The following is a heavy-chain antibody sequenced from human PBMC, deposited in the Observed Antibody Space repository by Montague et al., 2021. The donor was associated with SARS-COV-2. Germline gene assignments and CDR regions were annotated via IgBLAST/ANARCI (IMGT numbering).Heavy chain of an antibody. J-gene: IGHJ5*02. CDR1: GGSISSYY. CDR3: ARHHQVGGVRP. Sequence: SETLSLTCTVSGGSISSYYWSWIRQPPGKGLEWIGYIYYSGSTNYNPSLKSRVTISVDTSKNQFSLKLSSVTAADTAVSYCARHHQVGGVRPWGQGTLVTVSS. CDR2: IYYSGST. V-gene: IGHV4-59*08. D-gene: IGHD2-8*02.